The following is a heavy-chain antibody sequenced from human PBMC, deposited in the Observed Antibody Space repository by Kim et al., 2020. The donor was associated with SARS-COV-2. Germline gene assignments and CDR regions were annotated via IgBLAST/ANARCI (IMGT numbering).Heavy chain of an antibody. Sequence: GGSLRLSCAASGFTFSSYGMHWVRQAPGKGLEWVAILSYDGSNKYYADSVKGRFTISRDNSKNTLYLQMNSLRAEDTAVYYCAKDQYDFWSGSTSNYGMDVWGQGTTVTVSS. V-gene: IGHV3-30*18. CDR3: AKDQYDFWSGSTSNYGMDV. CDR2: LSYDGSNK. CDR1: GFTFSSYG. J-gene: IGHJ6*02. D-gene: IGHD3-3*01.